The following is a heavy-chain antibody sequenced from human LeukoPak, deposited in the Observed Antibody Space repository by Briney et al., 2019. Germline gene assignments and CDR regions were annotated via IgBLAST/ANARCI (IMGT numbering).Heavy chain of an antibody. CDR1: GGTFSSYA. Sequence: ASVKVSCKASGGTFSSYAISWVRQAPGQGLEWMGIINPSGGSTSYAQKFQGRVTMTRDTSTSTVYMELSSLRSEDTAVYYCARDTAMAYTRLDYWGQGTLVTVSS. J-gene: IGHJ4*02. CDR2: INPSGGST. CDR3: ARDTAMAYTRLDY. V-gene: IGHV1-46*01. D-gene: IGHD5-18*01.